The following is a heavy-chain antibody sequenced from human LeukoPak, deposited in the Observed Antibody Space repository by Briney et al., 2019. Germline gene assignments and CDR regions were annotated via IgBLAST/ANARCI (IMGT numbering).Heavy chain of an antibody. D-gene: IGHD2-15*01. CDR3: ALPPRGYCSGGSCYSMGMDV. CDR1: GYTFTGYY. Sequence: GASVKVSCKASGYTFTGYYMHWVRQAPGQGLEWMGWINPNSGGTNYAQKFQGRVTMTRDTSISTAYMELSRLRSDDTAVYYCALPPRGYCSGGSCYSMGMDVWGQGTTVTVSS. CDR2: INPNSGGT. V-gene: IGHV1-2*02. J-gene: IGHJ6*02.